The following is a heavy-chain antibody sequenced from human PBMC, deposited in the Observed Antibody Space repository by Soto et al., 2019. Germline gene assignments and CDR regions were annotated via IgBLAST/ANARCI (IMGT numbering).Heavy chain of an antibody. V-gene: IGHV1-46*03. CDR2: INPSGGST. CDR3: ARAGGYCSGGSCHPYYYYYYMDV. Sequence: GASVKVSCKASGYTFTSYYMHWVRQAPGQGLEWMGIINPSGGSTSYAQKFQGRVTMTRDTSTSTVYMELSSLRSEDTAVYYCARAGGYCSGGSCHPYYYYYYMDVWGKGTTVTVSS. D-gene: IGHD2-15*01. J-gene: IGHJ6*03. CDR1: GYTFTSYY.